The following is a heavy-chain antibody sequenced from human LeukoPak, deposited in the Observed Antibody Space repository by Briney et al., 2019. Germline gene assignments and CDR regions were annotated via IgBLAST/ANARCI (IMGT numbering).Heavy chain of an antibody. V-gene: IGHV4-59*08. J-gene: IGHJ4*02. D-gene: IGHD1-26*01. Sequence: SETLSLTCTVSGGSISSYYWSWVRQPPGKELEWIGNIYHSGSTYKNPSLKSRVTISLDTSKNQFSLKLSSVTAADMAMYYCARLSGAPVRHPIYHFDYWGQGTLVTVSS. CDR1: GGSISSYY. CDR3: ARLSGAPVRHPIYHFDY. CDR2: IYHSGST.